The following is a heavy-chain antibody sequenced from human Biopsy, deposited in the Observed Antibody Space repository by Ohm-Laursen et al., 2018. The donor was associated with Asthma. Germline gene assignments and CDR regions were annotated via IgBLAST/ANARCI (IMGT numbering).Heavy chain of an antibody. D-gene: IGHD3-3*01. V-gene: IGHV3-21*01. CDR3: ARDVPFFFFFFFY. CDR2: ITDTSRYI. J-gene: IGHJ4*02. Sequence: SLRLSCSASGFTFSHYNMNWVRQAPGKGLEWVSPITDTSRYIKYADSVKGRFTISRDNAKNSLYLQMNSLRAEDTAVYYCARDVPFFFFFFFYWGPGTLVTVSS. CDR1: GFTFSHYN.